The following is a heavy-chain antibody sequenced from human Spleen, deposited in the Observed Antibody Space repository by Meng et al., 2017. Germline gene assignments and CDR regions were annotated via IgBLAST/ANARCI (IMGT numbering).Heavy chain of an antibody. CDR2: IWYDGSNK. CDR1: GFTFSSYG. D-gene: IGHD5/OR15-5a*01. V-gene: IGHV3-33*01. CDR3: ARDSGDVDIVSTTPAY. J-gene: IGHJ4*01. Sequence: GESLKISCAASGFTFSSYGMHWVRQAPGKGLEWVAVIWYDGSNKYYADSVKGRFTISRDNSKNTLYLQMNSLRAEDTAVYYCARDSGDVDIVSTTPAYWGHGTRVTVSS.